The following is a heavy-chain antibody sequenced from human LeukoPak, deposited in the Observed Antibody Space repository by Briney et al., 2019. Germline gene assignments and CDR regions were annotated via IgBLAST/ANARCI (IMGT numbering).Heavy chain of an antibody. CDR3: AREVGIAVAGTIYFDY. CDR2: INPNSGGT. CDR1: GYTFTGYY. V-gene: IGHV1-2*02. Sequence: GASVKVSCKASGYTFTGYYMHWVRQAPGQGLEWMGWINPNSGGTNYAQKFQGRVTMTRDTPISTAYMELSRLRSDDTAVYYCAREVGIAVAGTIYFDYWGQGTLVTVSS. J-gene: IGHJ4*02. D-gene: IGHD6-19*01.